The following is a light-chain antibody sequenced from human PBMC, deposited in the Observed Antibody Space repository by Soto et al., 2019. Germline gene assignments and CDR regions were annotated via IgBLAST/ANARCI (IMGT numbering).Light chain of an antibody. V-gene: IGKV3-11*01. CDR3: LHRSDWPPIT. CDR1: RSISNY. J-gene: IGKJ5*01. CDR2: DAS. Sequence: EIVLTQSPAALSLSPGGRVTLSCRASRSISNYLAWYQQRPGQAPRLLISDASNRATGVPARFSGSGSGTDFTLIISTLEPEDFAVYYCLHRSDWPPITFGRGTRLEIK.